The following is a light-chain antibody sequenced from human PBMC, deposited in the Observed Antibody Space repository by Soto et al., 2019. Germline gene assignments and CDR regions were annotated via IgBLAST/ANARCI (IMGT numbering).Light chain of an antibody. V-gene: IGKV3-20*01. J-gene: IGKJ1*01. CDR2: DAS. CDR1: QSVSSSY. CDR3: QQYCRSPWT. Sequence: EIVLTQSPGTLSLSPGERATLSCRASQSVSSSYLAWYHQKPGQAPRLLIFDASRRATGSPDRFSGSGSGTDFTLTNSTLEPEDFAVDYCQQYCRSPWTFGQGTKVEGK.